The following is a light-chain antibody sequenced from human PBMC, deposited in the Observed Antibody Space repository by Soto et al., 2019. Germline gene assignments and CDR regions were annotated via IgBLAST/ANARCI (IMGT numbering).Light chain of an antibody. CDR1: QSVSSN. Sequence: EIMMTQSPGTLSASPGERATLSCRASQSVSSNLAWYQQKPWQAPRLLIYAVSTRATAIPARFSGSGSGTEFTLTISTLQSEDFAVSYCQQYNKWPLTFGQGTKVEIK. CDR2: AVS. V-gene: IGKV3-15*01. CDR3: QQYNKWPLT. J-gene: IGKJ1*01.